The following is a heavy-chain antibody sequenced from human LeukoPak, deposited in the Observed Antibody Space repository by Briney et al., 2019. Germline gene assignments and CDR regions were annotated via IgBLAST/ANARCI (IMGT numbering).Heavy chain of an antibody. CDR1: GFTFDDYG. D-gene: IGHD6-13*01. CDR3: AREVYSSSWYGKSYYFDY. Sequence: GGSLRLSCAASGFTFDDYGMCWVRQAPGKGLEWVSGTNWNGGSTGYADSVKGRFTISRDNAKNSLYLQMNSLRAEDTSLYYCAREVYSSSWYGKSYYFDYWGQGTLVTVSS. CDR2: TNWNGGST. J-gene: IGHJ4*02. V-gene: IGHV3-20*04.